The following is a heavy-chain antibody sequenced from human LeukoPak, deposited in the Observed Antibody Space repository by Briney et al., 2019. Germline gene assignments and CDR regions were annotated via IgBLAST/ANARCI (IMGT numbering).Heavy chain of an antibody. CDR3: ARHDCSSTSCYGNFDY. D-gene: IGHD2-2*01. V-gene: IGHV1-18*01. CDR1: GYTFTIYG. J-gene: IGHJ4*02. CDR2: IGAYNGNT. Sequence: GASVKVSCKASGYTFTIYGISWVRQAPGQGLEWMGWIGAYNGNTNYAQKLQGRVTMTTDTSTSTAYMELRSLRSDDTAVYYCARHDCSSTSCYGNFDYWGQGTLVTVSS.